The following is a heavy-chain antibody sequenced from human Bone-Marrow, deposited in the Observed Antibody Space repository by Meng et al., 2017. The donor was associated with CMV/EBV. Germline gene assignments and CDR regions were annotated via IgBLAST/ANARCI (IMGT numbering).Heavy chain of an antibody. J-gene: IGHJ4*02. CDR1: GYSFTTYW. D-gene: IGHD6-13*01. CDR3: AVHPAGISGATYFDF. V-gene: IGHV5-51*01. CDR2: IYPGDSDT. Sequence: SGYSFTTYWISWVRQMPGKGLEWMGIIYPGDSDTRYSPSFQGQVTISADKSISTAYLQWSSLKASDTAMYYCAVHPAGISGATYFDFWGQGTLVTVSS.